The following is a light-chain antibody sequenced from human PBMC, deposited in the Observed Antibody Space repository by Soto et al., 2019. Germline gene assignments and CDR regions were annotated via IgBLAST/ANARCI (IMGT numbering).Light chain of an antibody. V-gene: IGKV1-33*01. Sequence: IHMTHSPSSLSASVLYRVTITVQASQNINNYLNWYQQKPGIAPKLLIYDASNLEAGVPSRFRGSGSGTDFTFTISRLQPEDIATYYCQQYENLPTFGQGTRLEIK. CDR3: QQYENLPT. J-gene: IGKJ5*01. CDR1: QNINNY. CDR2: DAS.